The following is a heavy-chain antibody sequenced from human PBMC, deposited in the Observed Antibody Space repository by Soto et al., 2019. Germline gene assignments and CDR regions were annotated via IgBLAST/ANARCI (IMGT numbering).Heavy chain of an antibody. CDR1: GDSVSSNSAA. V-gene: IGHV6-1*01. Sequence: PSRTRSLTRAISGDSVSSNSAAWNGIRQSPSRGREWRGRTYYRSKWYNDYAVSVKSRLTIPPDTSKNQFSLQLNSVPPEDTAVYYCARGIAAAGTFRYYYYYGMDVWGQGTTVTVSS. CDR3: ARGIAAAGTFRYYYYYGMDV. J-gene: IGHJ6*02. D-gene: IGHD6-13*01. CDR2: TYYRSKWYN.